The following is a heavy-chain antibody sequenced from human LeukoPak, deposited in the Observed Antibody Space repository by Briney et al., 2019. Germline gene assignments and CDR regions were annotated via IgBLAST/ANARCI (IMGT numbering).Heavy chain of an antibody. Sequence: LGESLKISCKGSGYSFTSYWIGWVRQMPGKGLEWMGIIYPGDSDTRYSPSFQGQVTISADKSISTAYLQWSSLKASDTAMYYCARRREDSSSWYPGDYFDYWGQGTLVTVSS. V-gene: IGHV5-51*01. CDR3: ARRREDSSSWYPGDYFDY. CDR1: GYSFTSYW. J-gene: IGHJ4*02. CDR2: IYPGDSDT. D-gene: IGHD6-13*01.